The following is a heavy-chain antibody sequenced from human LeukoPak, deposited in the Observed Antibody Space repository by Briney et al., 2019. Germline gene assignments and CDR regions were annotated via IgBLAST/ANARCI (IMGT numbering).Heavy chain of an antibody. CDR2: ISAYNGNT. CDR3: ARDQDILTGYPGFFDF. D-gene: IGHD3-9*01. CDR1: GYTFTTYG. J-gene: IGHJ4*01. V-gene: IGHV1-18*01. Sequence: ASVTVSCTASGYTFTTYGVSWVGQAPGQGLEWVGWISAYNGNTNYVQRLQGRVTMTRDTSTSTAYMELRSLRSDDTAVYYCARDQDILTGYPGFFDFWGQGTLVTVSS.